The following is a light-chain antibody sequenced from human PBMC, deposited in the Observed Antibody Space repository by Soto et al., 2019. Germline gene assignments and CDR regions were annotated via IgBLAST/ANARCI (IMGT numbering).Light chain of an antibody. J-gene: IGKJ5*01. Sequence: DVVMTQSPLSLPVTLGQPASISCRSSQSLVYSDGNTYLNWFQQRPGQSPRRLIYKVSNRDSGVPDRFSGSGSGTDFTLKISRVEAEDVGVYYCMQNTHWPITFGQGTRLEIK. V-gene: IGKV2-30*01. CDR2: KVS. CDR1: QSLVYSDGNTY. CDR3: MQNTHWPIT.